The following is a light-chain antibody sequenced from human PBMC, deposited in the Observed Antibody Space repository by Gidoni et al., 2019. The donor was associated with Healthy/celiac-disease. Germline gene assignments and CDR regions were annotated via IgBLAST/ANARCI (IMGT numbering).Light chain of an antibody. CDR1: QGISSY. J-gene: IGKJ5*01. CDR3: QQLNSYPRT. Sequence: DFQLTQPPSFLSASVGDRVTITCRASQGISSYLAWYQQKPGKAPKLLIYAASTLQSGVPSRFSGSGSGTEFTLTISSLQPEDFATYYCQQLNSYPRTFGQGTRLEIK. CDR2: AAS. V-gene: IGKV1-9*01.